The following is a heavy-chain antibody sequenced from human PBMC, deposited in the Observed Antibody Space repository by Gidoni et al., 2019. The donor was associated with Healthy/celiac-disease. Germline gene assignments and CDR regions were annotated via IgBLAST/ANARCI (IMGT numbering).Heavy chain of an antibody. CDR2: IDWDDDK. J-gene: IGHJ4*02. CDR1: GFSLSPSGMR. D-gene: IGHD2-15*01. Sequence: QVTLQESGPALVKPTQTLTLTCTFSGFSLSPSGMRVSWIRQPPGKALEWLARIDWDDDKFYSTALKTRLTISKDTSKNQVVLTMTNMDPVDTATYYCARTPYCSGGSCYEGHFDYWGQGTLVTVSS. CDR3: ARTPYCSGGSCYEGHFDY. V-gene: IGHV2-70*04.